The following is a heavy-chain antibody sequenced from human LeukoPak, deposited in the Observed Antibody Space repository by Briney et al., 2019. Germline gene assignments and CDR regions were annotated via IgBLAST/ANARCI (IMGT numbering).Heavy chain of an antibody. CDR3: ARQTKDFWSGYYTNFDY. J-gene: IGHJ4*02. D-gene: IGHD3-3*01. Sequence: SETLSLTCTVSGGSISSSSYYWGWIRQPPGKGLKWIGSIYYSGNTYYNPSLKSRVTISVDTSKNQFSLKLSSVTAADTAVYYCARQTKDFWSGYYTNFDYWGQGTLVTVSS. CDR2: IYYSGNT. CDR1: GGSISSSSYY. V-gene: IGHV4-39*01.